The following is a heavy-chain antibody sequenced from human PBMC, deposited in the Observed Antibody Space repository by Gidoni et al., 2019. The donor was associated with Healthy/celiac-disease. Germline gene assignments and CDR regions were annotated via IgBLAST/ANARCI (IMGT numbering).Heavy chain of an antibody. D-gene: IGHD3-10*01. CDR1: GFTFSGSA. CDR2: IRSKANRYAT. Sequence: EVQLVESGGGLVQPGGSLKPSWAASGFTFSGSAMHWVRRASGKVLEWVGRIRSKANRYATAYAASLKGMFTISRDDSKSTAYLQMNSLKTEDTAVYYCTRGRAYGVVDYWGQGTLVTVSS. V-gene: IGHV3-73*02. J-gene: IGHJ4*02. CDR3: TRGRAYGVVDY.